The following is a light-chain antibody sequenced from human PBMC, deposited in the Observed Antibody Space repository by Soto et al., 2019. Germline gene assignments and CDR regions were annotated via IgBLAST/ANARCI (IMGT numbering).Light chain of an antibody. V-gene: IGLV1-44*01. Sequence: QSVLTQPPSASATSGQRVTISCSGRSSDVGSNTVNWYQQFPGAAPKLLIYSNDQRPSGVPDRFSASKSGTSASLAISGLQSEDEADYYCATWDDSLFGHVSGTGTKVTVL. CDR3: ATWDDSLFGHV. CDR2: SND. J-gene: IGLJ1*01. CDR1: SSDVGSNT.